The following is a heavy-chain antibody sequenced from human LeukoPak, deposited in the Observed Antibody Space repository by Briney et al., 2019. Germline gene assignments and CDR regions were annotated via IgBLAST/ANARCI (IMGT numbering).Heavy chain of an antibody. J-gene: IGHJ4*02. V-gene: IGHV3-30-3*01. CDR3: ARGLSLSLTSRGIAAAAARSPLDY. Sequence: GGSLRLSCAASGFTFSSYAMHWDRQAPGKGLEWVAVISYDGSNKYYADSVKGRFTISRDNSKNTLYLQMNSLRAEDTAVYYCARGLSLSLTSRGIAAAAARSPLDYWGQGTLVTVSS. CDR2: ISYDGSNK. D-gene: IGHD6-13*01. CDR1: GFTFSSYA.